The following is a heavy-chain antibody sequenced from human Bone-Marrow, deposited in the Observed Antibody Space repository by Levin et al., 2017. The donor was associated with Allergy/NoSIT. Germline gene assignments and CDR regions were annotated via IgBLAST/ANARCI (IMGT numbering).Heavy chain of an antibody. V-gene: IGHV3-21*01. Sequence: GGSLRLSCAVSGFTFSNYSMNWVRQAPGKGLKWVSSITSSSSYIYYADSVKGRFTITRDNAKNSLYLQMHSLRVEDTAVYYCARGLECSGYPWGQGTLVTVSS. J-gene: IGHJ5*02. CDR3: ARGLECSGYP. CDR1: GFTFSNYS. CDR2: ITSSSSYI. D-gene: IGHD6-19*01.